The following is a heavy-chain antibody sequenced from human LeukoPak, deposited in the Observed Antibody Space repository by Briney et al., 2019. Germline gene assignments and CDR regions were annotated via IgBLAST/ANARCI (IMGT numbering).Heavy chain of an antibody. CDR3: ARRFAPNLDDAFDI. CDR2: INAGNGNT. D-gene: IGHD1-7*01. Sequence: ASVKVSCKASGYTFTSYAMHWVRQAPGQRLEWMGWINAGNGNTKYSQKFQGRVTITRDTSASTAYMELKSLRSDDTAVYYCARRFAPNLDDAFDIWGQGTMVTVSS. J-gene: IGHJ3*02. CDR1: GYTFTSYA. V-gene: IGHV1-3*01.